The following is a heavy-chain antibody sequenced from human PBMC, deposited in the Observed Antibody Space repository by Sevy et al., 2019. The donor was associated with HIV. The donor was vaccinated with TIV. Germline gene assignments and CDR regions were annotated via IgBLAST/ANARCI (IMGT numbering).Heavy chain of an antibody. CDR2: ISGSGDTS. J-gene: IGHJ5*02. Sequence: GGSLRLSCAASGFNFHRYAMTWVRQAPGKGLEWVSAISGSGDTSYFADSVRGRFTVSRDNLKNTVFLQLNSLRVEDTAVYFCAKVGDGFWSGPEVNWFDPWGQGTLVTVSS. V-gene: IGHV3-23*01. D-gene: IGHD3-3*01. CDR1: GFNFHRYA. CDR3: AKVGDGFWSGPEVNWFDP.